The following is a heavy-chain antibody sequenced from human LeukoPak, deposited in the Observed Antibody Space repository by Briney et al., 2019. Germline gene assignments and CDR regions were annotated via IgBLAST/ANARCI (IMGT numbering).Heavy chain of an antibody. J-gene: IGHJ4*02. V-gene: IGHV3-23*01. CDR1: GFTFSSYA. CDR3: AKDLSPGVTMIVVVILAGFDY. D-gene: IGHD3-22*01. Sequence: GGSLRLSCAAYGFTFSSYAMSLVRQAPGKGLEWVSAISGSGGSTYYADSVKGRFTISRDNSKNTLYLQMNSLRAEDTAVYYCAKDLSPGVTMIVVVILAGFDYWGQGTLVTVPS. CDR2: ISGSGGST.